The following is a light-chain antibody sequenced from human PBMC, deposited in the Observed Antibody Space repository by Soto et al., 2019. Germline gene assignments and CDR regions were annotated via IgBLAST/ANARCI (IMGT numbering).Light chain of an antibody. CDR3: QQYESSPLT. V-gene: IGKV3-20*01. Sequence: EIVLTQSPDTLSLSPGERATLSCRASQSVSSALLAWYQQKPGQAPRLLIYRASTRATGIPDRFTGSGSGTDFTLTISRLEPDDFAVYYCQQYESSPLTFGGGPKVEIK. CDR2: RAS. J-gene: IGKJ4*01. CDR1: QSVSSAL.